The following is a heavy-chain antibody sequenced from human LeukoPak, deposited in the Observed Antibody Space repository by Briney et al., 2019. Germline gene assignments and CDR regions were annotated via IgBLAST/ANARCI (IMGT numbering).Heavy chain of an antibody. CDR1: GFTFSSYS. CDR2: ISSSSSYI. D-gene: IGHD4-11*01. V-gene: IGHV3-21*04. CDR3: ARARTTVTSPLDY. J-gene: IGHJ4*02. Sequence: GGSLRLSCAASGFTFSSYSMNWVRQAPGKGLEWVSSISSSSSYIYYADSVKGRFTISRDNAKNSLYLQMNSLRAEDTAVYYCARARTTVTSPLDYWGQGTLVTVSS.